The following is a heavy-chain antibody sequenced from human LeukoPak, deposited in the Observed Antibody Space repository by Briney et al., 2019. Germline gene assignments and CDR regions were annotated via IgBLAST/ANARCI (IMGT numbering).Heavy chain of an antibody. CDR2: IRYDGSNK. CDR1: GFTFSSYG. CDR3: AKSVSSRGLIIPKTSRYFDY. V-gene: IGHV3-30*02. D-gene: IGHD3-10*01. J-gene: IGHJ4*02. Sequence: GGSLRLSCAASGFTFSSYGMHWVRQAPGKGLEWVAFIRYDGSNKYYADSVKGRFTISRDNSKNTLYLQMSSLSAEDTAVYYCAKSVSSRGLIIPKTSRYFDYWGQGTLVTVSS.